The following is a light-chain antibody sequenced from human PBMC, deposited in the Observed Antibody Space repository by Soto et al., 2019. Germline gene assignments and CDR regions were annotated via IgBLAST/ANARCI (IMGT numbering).Light chain of an antibody. J-gene: IGLJ2*01. Sequence: QSALTQPASVSGSPGQSITISCTGTSSDVGGYNYVSWYQQHPGKAPKLMIYDVANRPSGVSNRFSGSKSGNTASLTISGLHDEDDDDYYCSSYASSSTVVFGGGTKVTVL. V-gene: IGLV2-14*01. CDR3: SSYASSSTVV. CDR2: DVA. CDR1: SSDVGGYNY.